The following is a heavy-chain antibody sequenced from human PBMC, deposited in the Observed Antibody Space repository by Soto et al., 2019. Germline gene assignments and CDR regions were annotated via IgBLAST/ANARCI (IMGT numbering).Heavy chain of an antibody. CDR2: ISGSGGST. D-gene: IGHD2-2*01. V-gene: IGHV3-23*01. CDR3: AQVPAAMSYFDY. Sequence: GGSLRLSCAASGFTFSSYAMSWVRQAPGKGLEWVSAISGSGGSTYYADSVKGRFTISRDNSKNTLYLQMNSLRAEDTAVYYCAQVPAAMSYFDYWGQGTLVTVSS. J-gene: IGHJ4*02. CDR1: GFTFSSYA.